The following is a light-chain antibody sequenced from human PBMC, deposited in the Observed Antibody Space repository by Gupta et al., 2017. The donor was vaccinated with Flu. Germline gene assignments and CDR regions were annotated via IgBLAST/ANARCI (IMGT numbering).Light chain of an antibody. J-gene: IGKJ1*01. CDR2: GAT. CDR3: QQCDNTQRT. Sequence: DIQMTQSPSSLSASVGDRVTITCRARHNINIYLSWYQQKSGKAPKLLIYGATSLQSGVPARFSGSRSGTEFNLTISNLQPEDIATYYCQQCDNTQRTFGQGTKVDVK. V-gene: IGKV1-39*01. CDR1: HNINIY.